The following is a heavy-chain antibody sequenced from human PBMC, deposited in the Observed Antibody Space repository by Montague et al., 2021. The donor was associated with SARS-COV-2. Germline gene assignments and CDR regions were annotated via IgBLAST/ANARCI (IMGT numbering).Heavy chain of an antibody. CDR3: ARRGRTLLPVATSIGGFDI. CDR2: IYDSGXT. CDR1: GGSISSNNYY. V-gene: IGHV4-39*02. D-gene: IGHD5-12*01. J-gene: IGHJ3*02. Sequence: SETLSLTCTVSGGSISSNNYYWDWIRQPPGKGLEWIGCIYDSGXTXYXXXXKXRVTISVDTSKNHFSLKLNSVTAADTAVYYCARRGRTLLPVATSIGGFDIWGQGTMVTVSS.